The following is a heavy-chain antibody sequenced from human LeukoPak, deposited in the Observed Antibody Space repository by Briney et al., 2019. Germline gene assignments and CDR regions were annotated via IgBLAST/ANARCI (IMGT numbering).Heavy chain of an antibody. CDR2: INPNSGGT. CDR3: ARDVGEGSGWYVGNWFDP. D-gene: IGHD6-19*01. Sequence: ASVKVSCKASGYTFTSYDINWVRQATGQGLEWMGWINPNSGGTNYAQKFQGRVTMTRDTSISTAYMELSRLRSDDTAVYYCARDVGEGSGWYVGNWFDPWGQGTLVTVSS. CDR1: GYTFTSYD. V-gene: IGHV1-2*02. J-gene: IGHJ5*02.